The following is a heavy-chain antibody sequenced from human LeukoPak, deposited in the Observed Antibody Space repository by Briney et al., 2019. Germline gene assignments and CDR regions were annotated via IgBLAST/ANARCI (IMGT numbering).Heavy chain of an antibody. V-gene: IGHV3-7*01. D-gene: IGHD5-18*01. Sequence: PGGCLRLSCAASGFTFSNAWMSWVRQAPGKGLEWVANIKQDGSEKYYVDSVKGRFTISRDNAKNSLYLQMNSLRAEDTAVYYCARTAHTARGLDYWGQGTLVTVSS. J-gene: IGHJ4*02. CDR3: ARTAHTARGLDY. CDR2: IKQDGSEK. CDR1: GFTFSNAW.